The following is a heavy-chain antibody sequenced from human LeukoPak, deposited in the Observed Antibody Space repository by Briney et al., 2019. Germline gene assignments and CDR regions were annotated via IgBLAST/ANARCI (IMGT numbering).Heavy chain of an antibody. CDR3: ASMDSELELGGDDY. D-gene: IGHD1-7*01. CDR1: GFTFISYA. CDR2: ISSNGGST. V-gene: IGHV3-64*01. Sequence: PGGYLRFSCAASGFTFISYAMHWVRQAPGKGLEYVSAISSNGGSTYYASSVTGRFTISRDNSKNTLYLQMGSLRAEDMAVYYCASMDSELELGGDDYWGQGTLVTVSS. J-gene: IGHJ4*02.